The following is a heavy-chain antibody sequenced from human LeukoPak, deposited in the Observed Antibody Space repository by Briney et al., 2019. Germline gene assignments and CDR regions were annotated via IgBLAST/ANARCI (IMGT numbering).Heavy chain of an antibody. CDR1: GGSISSSSYY. CDR3: ARSYYYDSSGLVGFNWFDP. V-gene: IGHV4-39*07. J-gene: IGHJ5*02. Sequence: SETLSLTCTVSGGSISSSSYYWGWIRQPPGKGLEWIGSIYHSGSTYYNPSLKSRVTISVDRSKNQFSLKLSSVTAADTAVYYCARSYYYDSSGLVGFNWFDPWGQGTLVTVSS. D-gene: IGHD3-22*01. CDR2: IYHSGST.